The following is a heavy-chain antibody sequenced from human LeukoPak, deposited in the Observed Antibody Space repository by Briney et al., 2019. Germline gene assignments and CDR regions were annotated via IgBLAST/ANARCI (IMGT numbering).Heavy chain of an antibody. CDR1: GFTFSSYG. Sequence: GRSLRLSCAASGFTFSSYGMHWVRQAPGKGLEWVAVIWYDGSNKYYADSVKGRFTISRDNSKNTLYLQMNSLRAEDTAVYYCAKGYGGPKDAFDIWGQGTMVTVSS. J-gene: IGHJ3*02. CDR3: AKGYGGPKDAFDI. V-gene: IGHV3-33*06. CDR2: IWYDGSNK. D-gene: IGHD4-23*01.